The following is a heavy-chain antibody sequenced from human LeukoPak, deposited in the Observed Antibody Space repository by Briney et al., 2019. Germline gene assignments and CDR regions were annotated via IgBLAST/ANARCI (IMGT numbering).Heavy chain of an antibody. J-gene: IGHJ4*02. V-gene: IGHV3-23*01. D-gene: IGHD1-7*01. Sequence: SAISGSGGSTYYADSVKGRFTISRDNSKNTLYLQMNSLRAEDTAVYYCAKGGTTARSDHDYWGQGTLVTVSS. CDR2: ISGSGGST. CDR3: AKGGTTARSDHDY.